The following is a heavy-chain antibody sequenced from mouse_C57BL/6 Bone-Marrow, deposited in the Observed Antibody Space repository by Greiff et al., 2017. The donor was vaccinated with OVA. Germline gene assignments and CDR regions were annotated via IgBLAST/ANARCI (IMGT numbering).Heavy chain of an antibody. D-gene: IGHD1-1*01. CDR1: GYTFTDYY. CDR2: INPYNGGT. Sequence: VQLQQSGPVLVKPGASVKMSCKASGYTFTDYYMNWVKQSHGKSLEWIGVINPYNGGTSYNQKFKGKATLTVDKSSSTAYMELNSLTSEDSAVYYSARDGIEYYGSGLCRCFEVWGTGTTVTVSS. J-gene: IGHJ1*03. CDR3: ARDGIEYYGSGLCRCFEV. V-gene: IGHV1-19*01.